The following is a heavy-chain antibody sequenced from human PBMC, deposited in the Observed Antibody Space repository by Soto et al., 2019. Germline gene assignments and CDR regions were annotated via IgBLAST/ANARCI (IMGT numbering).Heavy chain of an antibody. CDR2: LVGSGADK. V-gene: IGHV3-23*01. CDR1: GFNFPAYA. J-gene: IGHJ3*02. CDR3: AKDLIANKGVWEPFDM. D-gene: IGHD3-16*01. Sequence: EVQLLESGGGLVQPGGSLRLSCAASGFNFPAYAMNWVRQAPGKGLQWVSGLVGSGADKNYADSVRGRFTVSRDNSRNTLYLQMNSLRDEDTAVYYCAKDLIANKGVWEPFDMWGLGTQVTVSS.